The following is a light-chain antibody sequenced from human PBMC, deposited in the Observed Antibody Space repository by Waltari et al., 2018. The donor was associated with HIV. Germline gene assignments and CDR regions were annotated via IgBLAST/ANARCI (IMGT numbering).Light chain of an antibody. CDR1: SSNIGSKT. J-gene: IGLJ1*01. Sequence: QSVLTQPPSASGTPGQRVTISCSGSSSNIGSKTVNWYQQLPGTAPKLLLYYNNQRPSGVPGGCSGSESGAAASLAISGLQAEDEGDYYCAAWDRGLNGPVFGTGTKVTVL. CDR3: AAWDRGLNGPV. V-gene: IGLV1-44*01. CDR2: YNN.